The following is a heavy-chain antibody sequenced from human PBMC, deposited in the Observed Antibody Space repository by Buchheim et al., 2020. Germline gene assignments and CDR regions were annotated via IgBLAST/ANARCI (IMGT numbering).Heavy chain of an antibody. V-gene: IGHV4-39*07. Sequence: QLQLQESGPGLVKPSETLSLTCTVSGGSISSSSYYWGWIRQPPGKGLEWIGCIYYSGSTSYNPSLKSRATIPGATPKNQFSLKLSSVTAADTAVYYCARISGSYWYWGQGTL. J-gene: IGHJ4*02. CDR1: GGSISSSSYY. D-gene: IGHD1-26*01. CDR3: ARISGSYWY. CDR2: IYYSGST.